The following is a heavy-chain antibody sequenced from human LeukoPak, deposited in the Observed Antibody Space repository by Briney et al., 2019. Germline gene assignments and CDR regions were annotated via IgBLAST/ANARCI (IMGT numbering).Heavy chain of an antibody. CDR1: GFTFSNYG. CDR2: IRYDGGIK. Sequence: GGSLRLSCTASGFTFSNYGMLWVRQAPGKGLEWVAFIRYDGGIKYYADSVKGRFTISRDNSRTTLYLQMNSLGIEDTALYYCVKDNPLDYWGRGTLVIVSS. CDR3: VKDNPLDY. V-gene: IGHV3-30*02. J-gene: IGHJ4*02.